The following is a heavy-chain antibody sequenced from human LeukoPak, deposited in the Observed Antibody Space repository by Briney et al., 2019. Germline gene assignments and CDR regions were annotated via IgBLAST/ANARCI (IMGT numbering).Heavy chain of an antibody. Sequence: SESLSLTCAVYGGSFSGYYWSWIRQPPGKGLEWIGEINHFGSTNYNPSLKSRVTISIDTSKNQFSLKLSSVTAADTAVYYCARIRSRKWGFDYWGQGTLVTVSS. D-gene: IGHD1-26*01. CDR2: INHFGST. J-gene: IGHJ4*02. CDR3: ARIRSRKWGFDY. CDR1: GGSFSGYY. V-gene: IGHV4-34*01.